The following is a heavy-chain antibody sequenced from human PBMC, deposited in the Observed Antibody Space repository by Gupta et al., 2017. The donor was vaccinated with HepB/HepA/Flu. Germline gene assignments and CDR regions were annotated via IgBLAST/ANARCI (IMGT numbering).Heavy chain of an antibody. V-gene: IGHV1-2*02. CDR3: ARDHGGYCSSTSCYYWYFDL. J-gene: IGHJ2*01. CDR2: INPNSGGT. Sequence: QVQLVQSGAEVKKPGASVKVSCKASGYTFTGYYMHWVRQAPGQGLEWMGWINPNSGGTNYAQKFQGRVTMTRDTSISTAYMELSRLRSDDTAVYYCARDHGGYCSSTSCYYWYFDLWGRGTLVTVSS. CDR1: GYTFTGYY. D-gene: IGHD2-2*01.